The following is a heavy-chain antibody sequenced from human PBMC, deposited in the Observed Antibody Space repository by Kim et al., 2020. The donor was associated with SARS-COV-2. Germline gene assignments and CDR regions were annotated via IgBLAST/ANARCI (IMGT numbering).Heavy chain of an antibody. Sequence: SETLSLTCAVYGGSFSGYYWSWIRQPPGKGLEWIGEINHSGSTNYNPSLKSRVTISVDTSKNQFSLKLSSVTAADTAVYYCARASSSPFGFDYWGQGTLVTVSS. J-gene: IGHJ4*02. CDR3: ARASSSPFGFDY. CDR1: GGSFSGYY. V-gene: IGHV4-34*01. D-gene: IGHD6-13*01. CDR2: INHSGST.